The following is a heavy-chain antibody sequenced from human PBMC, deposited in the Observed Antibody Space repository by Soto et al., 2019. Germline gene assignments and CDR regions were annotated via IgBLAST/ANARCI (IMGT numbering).Heavy chain of an antibody. CDR3: ARTIVVVPAGIYYFDY. Sequence: QVQLQESGPGLVKPSQTLSLTCTVSGGSISSGGYYWSWIRQHPGKGLEWIGYIYYSGSTYYNPPLKSRVTISVDTSKNQFSLKLSSVTAADTAVYYCARTIVVVPAGIYYFDYWGQGTLVTVSS. V-gene: IGHV4-31*03. CDR2: IYYSGST. CDR1: GGSISSGGYY. J-gene: IGHJ4*02. D-gene: IGHD2-2*01.